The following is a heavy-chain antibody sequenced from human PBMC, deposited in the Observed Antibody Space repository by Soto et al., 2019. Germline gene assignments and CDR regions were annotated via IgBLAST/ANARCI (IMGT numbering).Heavy chain of an antibody. D-gene: IGHD3-16*01. J-gene: IGHJ5*02. CDR1: GYTFTSYG. CDR3: ARDYYDYIWGRGNWFDP. V-gene: IGHV1-18*01. Sequence: QVQLVQSGAEVKKPGASVKVSCKASGYTFTSYGISWVRQAPGQGLEWMGWISAYNGNTNYAQKLQGRVTMTTDTSTSKAYMELRSLRSDDTAVYYCARDYYDYIWGRGNWFDPWGQGTLVTVSS. CDR2: ISAYNGNT.